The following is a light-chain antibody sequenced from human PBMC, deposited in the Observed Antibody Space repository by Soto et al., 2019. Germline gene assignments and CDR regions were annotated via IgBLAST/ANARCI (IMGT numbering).Light chain of an antibody. V-gene: IGLV1-40*01. Sequence: QSVLTQPPSVSGAPGQTITISCTGSSSNIGAGYDVHWYQQLPGRSPKLLIYGNNNRPSGVPDRFYGSKSGTSVSLAITGLRGEDEADHSCQSYDSIMANSVFVGRSKLTAL. CDR3: QSYDSIMANSV. CDR1: SSNIGAGYD. CDR2: GNN. J-gene: IGLJ2*01.